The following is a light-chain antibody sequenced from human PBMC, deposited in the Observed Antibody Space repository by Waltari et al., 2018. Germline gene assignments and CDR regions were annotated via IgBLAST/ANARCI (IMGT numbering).Light chain of an antibody. Sequence: CKASQSVGMALAWYQQKPGQAPRRLIYDASSRATGISDKCSGSGSGTDFSLTISRVEPEDFAVYFCQMYVRLPVTFGQGTKVEVK. J-gene: IGKJ1*01. CDR3: QMYVRLPVT. CDR2: DAS. V-gene: IGKV3-20*01. CDR1: QSVGMA.